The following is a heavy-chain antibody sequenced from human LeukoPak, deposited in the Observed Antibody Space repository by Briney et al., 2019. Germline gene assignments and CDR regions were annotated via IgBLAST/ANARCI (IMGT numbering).Heavy chain of an antibody. J-gene: IGHJ5*02. D-gene: IGHD6-19*01. V-gene: IGHV3-48*01. CDR1: GFTFSSYS. Sequence: GGSLRLSCAASGFTFSSYSMNWVRQAPGKGLEWASYISSSSSIIYYADSVKGRFTISRDNSKNTLYLQMNSLRAEDTAVYYCARDWAIAVPSLNWIDPWGQGTLVTVSS. CDR2: ISSSSSII. CDR3: ARDWAIAVPSLNWIDP.